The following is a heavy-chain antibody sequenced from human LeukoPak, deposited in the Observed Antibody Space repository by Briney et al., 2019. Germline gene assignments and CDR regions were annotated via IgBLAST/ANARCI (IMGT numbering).Heavy chain of an antibody. J-gene: IGHJ3*02. V-gene: IGHV4-39*01. CDR2: IYYSGRT. Sequence: PSETLSLTCSVSGGSISNNSYYWGWIRQPPGKGLEWIGSIYYSGRTYYNPSLKSRVTISVDTSKNHFSLKLSSMIAADTAFYYCARHVVAGPGADAFDIWGQGTIVTVSS. D-gene: IGHD2-15*01. CDR3: ARHVVAGPGADAFDI. CDR1: GGSISNNSYY.